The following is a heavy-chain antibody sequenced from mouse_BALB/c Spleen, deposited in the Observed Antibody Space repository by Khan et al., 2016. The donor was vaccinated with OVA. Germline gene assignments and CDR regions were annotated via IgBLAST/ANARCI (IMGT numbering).Heavy chain of an antibody. D-gene: IGHD2-2*01. J-gene: IGHJ3*01. CDR1: GYTFTAFI. V-gene: IGHV1-18*01. CDR3: ARHGYGGFAY. CDR2: INPNNGDI. Sequence: VQLQQSGPELVKPGASVKIPCKASGYTFTAFIIDWVKQSLGETLEWIGDINPNNGDIIYNQKFKGKATLTVDKSSSTAYMELRSLTSEDTAVYYGARHGYGGFAYGGQGTLVTVSA.